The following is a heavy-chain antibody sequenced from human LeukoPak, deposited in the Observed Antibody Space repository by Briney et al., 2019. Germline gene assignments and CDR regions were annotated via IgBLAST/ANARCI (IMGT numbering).Heavy chain of an antibody. CDR2: IIQDGSEK. Sequence: AGSLRLSCAASGFTFSSYWMSWVRQAPGKGLEWVANIIQDGSEKYYVDSVKGRFTISRDNAKNSLYLQMNSLRAEDTAVYYCARVRDCGGDCYNYYFDYWGQGTLVTVSS. D-gene: IGHD2-21*02. CDR3: ARVRDCGGDCYNYYFDY. V-gene: IGHV3-7*01. CDR1: GFTFSSYW. J-gene: IGHJ4*02.